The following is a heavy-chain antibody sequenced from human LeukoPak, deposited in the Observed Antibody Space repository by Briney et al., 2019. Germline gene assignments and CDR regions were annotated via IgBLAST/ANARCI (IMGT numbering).Heavy chain of an antibody. Sequence: SGGSLRLSCAASGFDLTTYAMTWVRQAPAKGLEWVSSIRIGGGGTYYADSVKGRFTISRDNAKNSLYLQMNSLRAEDTAVYYCARRSEFGVLYYMDIWGKGTTVTVSS. D-gene: IGHD3-16*01. V-gene: IGHV3-23*01. J-gene: IGHJ6*03. CDR2: IRIGGGGT. CDR3: ARRSEFGVLYYMDI. CDR1: GFDLTTYA.